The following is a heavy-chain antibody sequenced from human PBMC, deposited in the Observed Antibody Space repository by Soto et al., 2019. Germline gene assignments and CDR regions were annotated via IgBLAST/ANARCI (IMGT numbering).Heavy chain of an antibody. V-gene: IGHV5-51*01. J-gene: IGHJ6*02. CDR1: GYSFTSYW. Sequence: GESLKISCKGSGYSFTSYWIGWVRQMPGKGLEWMGIIYPGDSDTRYSPSFQGQVTISADKSISTAYLQWSSLKASDTAMDYCARLRARPPYYYYGMDVWGQGTTVTVSS. D-gene: IGHD6-6*01. CDR2: IYPGDSDT. CDR3: ARLRARPPYYYYGMDV.